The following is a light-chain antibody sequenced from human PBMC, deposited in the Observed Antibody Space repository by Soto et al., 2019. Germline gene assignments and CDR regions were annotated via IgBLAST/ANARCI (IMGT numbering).Light chain of an antibody. CDR1: SSNIGSNT. Sequence: QSVLTQPPSASGTPGQRVTISCSGSSSNIGSNTVNWYQQLPGTAPQLLIYSNNQRPSGVPDRFSGSKSGTSASLAISRLHYEDEADYYCAAWDDSLNGYVFGTGTKLTVL. CDR2: SNN. J-gene: IGLJ1*01. V-gene: IGLV1-44*01. CDR3: AAWDDSLNGYV.